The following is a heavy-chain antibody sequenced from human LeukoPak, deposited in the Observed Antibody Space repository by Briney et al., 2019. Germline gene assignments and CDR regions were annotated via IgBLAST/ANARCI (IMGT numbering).Heavy chain of an antibody. CDR2: INPNTGGT. CDR1: GYTFTNYY. V-gene: IGHV1-2*02. D-gene: IGHD4/OR15-4a*01. Sequence: ASVKVSCKASGYTFTNYYLHWVRQAPGQGLEWMGWINPNTGGTKSTQKFQGRVTMTRDTSISTAYMGLSRLRSDDTAVYYCARDLYGATYREAFDIWGQGTMVTVSS. CDR3: ARDLYGATYREAFDI. J-gene: IGHJ3*02.